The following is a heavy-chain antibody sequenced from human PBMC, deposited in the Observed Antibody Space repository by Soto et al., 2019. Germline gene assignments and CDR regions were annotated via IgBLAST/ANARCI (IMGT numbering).Heavy chain of an antibody. CDR1: GGSISSYY. Sequence: SETLSLTCTVSGGSISSYYWSWIRQPPGKGLEWIGYIYYSGSTNYNPSLKSRVTISVDTSKNQFSLKLSSVTAADTAVYYCARQNDYGDYVLDYWGQGTLVTVSS. D-gene: IGHD4-17*01. CDR2: IYYSGST. V-gene: IGHV4-59*08. J-gene: IGHJ4*02. CDR3: ARQNDYGDYVLDY.